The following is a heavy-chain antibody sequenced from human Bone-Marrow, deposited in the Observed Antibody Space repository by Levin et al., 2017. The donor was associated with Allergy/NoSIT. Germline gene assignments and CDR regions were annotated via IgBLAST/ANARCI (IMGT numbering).Heavy chain of an antibody. J-gene: IGHJ3*02. V-gene: IGHV3-21*01. Sequence: GGSLRLSCTVSGFTFSIYSINWVRQAPGKGLEWVSSISSSGSDMYYVDSVKGRFTISRDNAKNSLTLQMNSLRAEDTAVYYCSRGIIGDVRVAHKEAFDIWGQGTMVSVSS. CDR2: ISSSGSDM. CDR1: GFTFSIYS. D-gene: IGHD2-8*02. CDR3: SRGIIGDVRVAHKEAFDI.